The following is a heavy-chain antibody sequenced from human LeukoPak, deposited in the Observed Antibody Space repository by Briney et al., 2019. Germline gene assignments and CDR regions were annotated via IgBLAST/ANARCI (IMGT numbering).Heavy chain of an antibody. J-gene: IGHJ4*02. CDR1: GFTFSSYE. V-gene: IGHV3-48*03. D-gene: IGHD4-23*01. Sequence: GSLRLSCAASGFTFSSYEMNWVRQAPGKGLEWVSYISSSGSTIYYADSVKGRFTISRDNAKNSLYLQMNSLRAEDTAVYYCARSGMVVTPVYFDYWGQGTLVTVSS. CDR2: ISSSGSTI. CDR3: ARSGMVVTPVYFDY.